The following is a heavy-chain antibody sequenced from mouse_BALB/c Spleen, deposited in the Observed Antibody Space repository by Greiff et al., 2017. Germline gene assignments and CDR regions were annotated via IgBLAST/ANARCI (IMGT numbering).Heavy chain of an antibody. CDR2: IDPENGDT. CDR3: NAWPYYYAMDY. CDR1: GFNIKDYY. Sequence: VQLKESGAELVRSGASVKLSCTASGFNIKDYYMHWVKQRPEQGLEWIGWIDPENGDTEYAPKFQGKATMTADTSSNTAYLQLSSLTSEDTAVYYCNAWPYYYAMDYWGQGTSVTVSS. V-gene: IGHV14-4*02. J-gene: IGHJ4*01.